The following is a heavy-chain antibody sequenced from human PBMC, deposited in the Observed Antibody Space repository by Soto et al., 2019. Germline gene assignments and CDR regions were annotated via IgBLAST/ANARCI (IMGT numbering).Heavy chain of an antibody. CDR1: GFTFSSYG. CDR3: AKGNDILTGYDEYYFDY. D-gene: IGHD3-9*01. V-gene: IGHV3-30*18. J-gene: IGHJ4*02. CDR2: ISYDGSNK. Sequence: GGSLRLSCAASGFTFSSYGMHWVRQAPGKGLEWVVVISYDGSNKYYADSVKGRFTISRDNSKNTLYLQMNSLRAEDTAVYYCAKGNDILTGYDEYYFDYWGQGTLVTVSS.